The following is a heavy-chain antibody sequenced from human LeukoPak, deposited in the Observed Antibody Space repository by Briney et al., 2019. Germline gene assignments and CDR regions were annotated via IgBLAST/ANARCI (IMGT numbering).Heavy chain of an antibody. CDR1: GGSIISGGHD. CDR2: ICDSGST. J-gene: IGHJ4*02. V-gene: IGHV4-31*03. CDR3: AREAPLRPCSTSSSPGTSFDN. D-gene: IGHD2-2*01. Sequence: SETLSLTCTVSGGSIISGGHDWSWIRQRPGGGLEWIGHICDSGSTYYKPSLKSRLTMSVDTSPNQFSLTLRSAPAADTAVYSCAREAPLRPCSTSSSPGTSFDNWGQGTLVTVSS.